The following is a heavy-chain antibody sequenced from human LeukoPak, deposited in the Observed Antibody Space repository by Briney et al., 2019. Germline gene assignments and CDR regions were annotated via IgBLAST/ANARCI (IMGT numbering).Heavy chain of an antibody. CDR3: AKNIYRIAVAGPFDY. Sequence: GGSLRLSCAASGFTFSSYSMNWVRQAPGKGLEWVSAISGSGGSTYYADSVKGRFTISRDNSKNTLYLQMNSLRAEDTAVYYCAKNIYRIAVAGPFDYWGQGTLVTVSS. CDR2: ISGSGGST. CDR1: GFTFSSYS. D-gene: IGHD6-19*01. V-gene: IGHV3-23*01. J-gene: IGHJ4*02.